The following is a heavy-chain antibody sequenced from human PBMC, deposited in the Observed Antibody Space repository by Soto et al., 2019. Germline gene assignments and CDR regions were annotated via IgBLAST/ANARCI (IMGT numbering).Heavy chain of an antibody. CDR2: INSYGSST. J-gene: IGHJ6*02. D-gene: IGHD2-2*01. CDR3: TTSLSPMDV. Sequence: GGSLRLSCAASGFTFSSYWMHWVRQAPGKGLVWVSRINSYGSSTYYADSVKGRFAISRDNAKNTLYLQMNSLRAEDTAVYYCTTSLSPMDVWGQGTTVTVSS. CDR1: GFTFSSYW. V-gene: IGHV3-74*01.